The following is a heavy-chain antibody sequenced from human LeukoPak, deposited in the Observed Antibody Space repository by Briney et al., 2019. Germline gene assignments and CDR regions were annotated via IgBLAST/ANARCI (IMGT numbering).Heavy chain of an antibody. J-gene: IGHJ4*02. CDR3: AKVIWRAYDDSPFDS. D-gene: IGHD3-22*01. CDR2: ISGSGTIT. CDR1: GFTFGNYA. V-gene: IGHV3-23*01. Sequence: HPGGSLRPSCAASGFTFGNYAMNWVRQAPGKGLEWVSVISGSGTITQYAESLKGRFTVSRDNSKNTLYLQMHNLRPDDTAVYYCAKVIWRAYDDSPFDSWGQGTLVTVSS.